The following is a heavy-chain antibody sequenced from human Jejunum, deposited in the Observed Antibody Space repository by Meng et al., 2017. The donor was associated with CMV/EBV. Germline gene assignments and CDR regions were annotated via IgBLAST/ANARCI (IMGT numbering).Heavy chain of an antibody. CDR3: ARGRGNQPLFDF. CDR1: GYTFTSYA. CDR2: LIPVLNKA. J-gene: IGHJ4*02. V-gene: IGHV1-69*10. Sequence: QLVQSGSELKKPGASVKVSCKASGYTFTSYAMNWVRQAPGQGLEWMGGLIPVLNKAKSAPRFQDRVTFTADETTTTAYMELSSLTFEDTAVYFCARGRGNQPLFDFWGQGTLVTVSS. D-gene: IGHD2/OR15-2a*01.